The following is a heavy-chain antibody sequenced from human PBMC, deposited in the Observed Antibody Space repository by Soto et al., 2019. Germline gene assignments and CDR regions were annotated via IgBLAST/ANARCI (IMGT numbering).Heavy chain of an antibody. CDR2: ISGSGGST. CDR3: AKDQCSGGSCYLEYYGMDV. J-gene: IGHJ6*02. Sequence: GGSLRLSCAASGFTFSSYAMSWVRQAPGKGLEWVSAISGSGGSTYYADSVKSRFTISRDNSKNTVYLQMNSLRAEDTAVYYCAKDQCSGGSCYLEYYGMDVWGQGTTVTVSS. V-gene: IGHV3-23*01. CDR1: GFTFSSYA. D-gene: IGHD2-15*01.